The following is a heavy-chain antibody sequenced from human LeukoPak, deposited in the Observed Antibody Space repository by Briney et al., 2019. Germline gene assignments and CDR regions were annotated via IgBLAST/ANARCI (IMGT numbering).Heavy chain of an antibody. CDR2: ISYDGSSQ. V-gene: IGHV3-30*18. J-gene: IGHJ4*02. D-gene: IGHD4-17*01. CDR3: AKDRAHGDYLALDY. Sequence: GRSLRLSCAASGFTFTTYAMHWVRQAPGKGLEWVALISYDGSSQYYADSVKGRFTISRDNSKNTLYLQVNSLRAEDTAVYYCAKDRAHGDYLALDYWGQGTLVTVSS. CDR1: GFTFTTYA.